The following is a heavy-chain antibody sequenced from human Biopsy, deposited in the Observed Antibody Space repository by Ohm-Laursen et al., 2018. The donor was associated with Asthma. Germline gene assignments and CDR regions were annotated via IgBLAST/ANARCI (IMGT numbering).Heavy chain of an antibody. J-gene: IGHJ6*02. Sequence: SVKVSCKPSGYTFNSAGITWVRQAPGQGLEWMGWISVYNGNTKVAPKLQDRVTMITDTSTSTAYMELRSLRSDDTAVYFCARAVDYSHYYGIDVWGQGTAVTVS. V-gene: IGHV1-18*01. CDR1: GYTFNSAG. CDR2: ISVYNGNT. D-gene: IGHD3-10*01. CDR3: ARAVDYSHYYGIDV.